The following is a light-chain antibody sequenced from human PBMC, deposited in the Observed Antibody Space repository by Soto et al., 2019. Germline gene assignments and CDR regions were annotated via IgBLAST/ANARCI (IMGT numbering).Light chain of an antibody. J-gene: IGLJ1*01. V-gene: IGLV2-14*01. CDR2: DVS. CDR3: SSYTSGSTFYV. Sequence: QSVLTQPASVSGSPGQSITISCTETSSDIGGYNYVSWFQQHPGKAPKLMISDVSNRPSGVSNRFSGSKSGNTASLTISGLQAEDEADYYCSSYTSGSTFYVFGTGTKVTVL. CDR1: SSDIGGYNY.